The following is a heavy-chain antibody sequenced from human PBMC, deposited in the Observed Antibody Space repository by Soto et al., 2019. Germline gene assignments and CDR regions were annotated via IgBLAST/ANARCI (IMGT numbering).Heavy chain of an antibody. V-gene: IGHV3-30*03. Sequence: QVQLVESGGGVVQPGRSLRLSCAASGFNFSAYGMHWVRQAPGTGLELVALLSFDASKKYYADSVKGRFTISRDTSRNTLYLQMNSLRVEATAVYSCRVGVADWGQGTRVTVSS. CDR3: RVGVAD. J-gene: IGHJ4*02. CDR1: GFNFSAYG. D-gene: IGHD1-26*01. CDR2: LSFDASKK.